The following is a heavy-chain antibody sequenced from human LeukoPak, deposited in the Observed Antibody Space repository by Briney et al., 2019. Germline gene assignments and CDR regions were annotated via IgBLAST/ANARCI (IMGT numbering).Heavy chain of an antibody. CDR1: GFTFSSYA. CDR2: ISGSGGST. J-gene: IGHJ5*02. D-gene: IGHD3-10*01. Sequence: GGSLRLSCAASGFTFSSYAMSWVRQAPGKGLEWVSAISGSGGSTYYADSVKGRFTISRDDSKNTLYLQMNSLRAEDTAVYYCAKVVTLVRGVIMPGFFLGESNWFDPWGQGTLVTVSS. V-gene: IGHV3-23*01. CDR3: AKVVTLVRGVIMPGFFLGESNWFDP.